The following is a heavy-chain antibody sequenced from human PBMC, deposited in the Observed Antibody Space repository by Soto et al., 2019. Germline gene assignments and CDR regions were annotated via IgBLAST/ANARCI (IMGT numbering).Heavy chain of an antibody. J-gene: IGHJ3*02. CDR2: IWYDGSNK. CDR1: GFTFSSYG. CDR3: ARDQDHDAFDI. V-gene: IGHV3-33*01. Sequence: LTCAASGFTFSSYGMHWVRQAPGKGLEWVAVIWYDGSNKYYADSVKGRFTISRDNSKNTLYLQMNSLRAEDTAVYYCARDQDHDAFDIWGQGTMVTVSS.